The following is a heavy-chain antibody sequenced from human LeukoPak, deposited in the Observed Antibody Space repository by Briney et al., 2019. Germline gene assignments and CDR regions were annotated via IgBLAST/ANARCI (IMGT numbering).Heavy chain of an antibody. J-gene: IGHJ4*02. CDR3: AKGEDYYDSSGYYR. CDR1: GFTFNSYA. D-gene: IGHD3-22*01. V-gene: IGHV3-23*01. Sequence: PGGSLRLSCAASGFTFNSYAMSWVRQAPGKGLEWVSAISGSGGSTYYADSVKGRFTISRDNSKNTLYLQMNSLRAEDTAVYYCAKGEDYYDSSGYYRWGQGTLVTVSS. CDR2: ISGSGGST.